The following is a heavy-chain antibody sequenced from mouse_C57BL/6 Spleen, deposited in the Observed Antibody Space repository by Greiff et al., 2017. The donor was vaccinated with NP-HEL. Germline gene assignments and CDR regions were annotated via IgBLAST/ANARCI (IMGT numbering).Heavy chain of an antibody. J-gene: IGHJ4*01. CDR2: ISYDGSN. CDR3: ARVDYYSNYGGAMDY. Sequence: EVQLQESGPGLVKPSQSLSLTCSVTGYSITSGYYWNWIRQFPGNKLEWMGYISYDGSNNYNPSLKNRISITRDTSKNQFFLKLNSVTTEDTATYYCARVDYYSNYGGAMDYWGQGTSVTVSS. CDR1: GYSITSGYY. V-gene: IGHV3-6*01. D-gene: IGHD2-5*01.